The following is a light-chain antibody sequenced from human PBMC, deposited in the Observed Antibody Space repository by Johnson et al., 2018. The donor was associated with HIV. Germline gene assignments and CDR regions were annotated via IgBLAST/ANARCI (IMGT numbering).Light chain of an antibody. CDR3: ETWDSSLSGV. CDR2: DNN. Sequence: QSVLTQPPSVSAAPGQKVTISCSGSSSNIGNNYVSWYQQLPGTAPKLLIYDNNQRPSGIPDRFSGSKSGTSATLGITGLQTGHEADYYCETWDSSLSGVFGTGTKVTVL. CDR1: SSNIGNNY. V-gene: IGLV1-51*01. J-gene: IGLJ1*01.